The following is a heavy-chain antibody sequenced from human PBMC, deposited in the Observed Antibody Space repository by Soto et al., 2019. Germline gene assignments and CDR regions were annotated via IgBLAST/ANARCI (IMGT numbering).Heavy chain of an antibody. J-gene: IGHJ5*02. CDR1: GYTFTSSY. V-gene: IGHV1-46*01. D-gene: IGHD3-3*01. CDR3: ARAGGITIFGVVIIWSWFDP. CDR2: INPSGGST. Sequence: QVQLVQSGAEVKKPGASVKVSCKASGYTFTSSYMHWVRQAPGQGLEWMGIINPSGGSTSYAQKFQGRVTMTRDTSTSTVYMELSSRRSEDTAVYYCARAGGITIFGVVIIWSWFDPWGQGTLVTVSS.